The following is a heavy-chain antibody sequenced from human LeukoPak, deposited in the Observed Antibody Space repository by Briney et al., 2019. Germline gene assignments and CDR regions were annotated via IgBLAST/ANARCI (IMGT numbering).Heavy chain of an antibody. CDR2: ISSSSSYI. CDR3: VTAVAGTDY. Sequence: GGSLRLSCAASGFTFSSYHMNWLRQAPGKGLDWLSPISSSSSYIYYADSVKGRFTISRDNAKNSLYLQMNSLRAEDTAVYYCVTAVAGTDYWAQGTLLTASS. V-gene: IGHV3-21*01. CDR1: GFTFSSYH. J-gene: IGHJ4*02. D-gene: IGHD6-19*01.